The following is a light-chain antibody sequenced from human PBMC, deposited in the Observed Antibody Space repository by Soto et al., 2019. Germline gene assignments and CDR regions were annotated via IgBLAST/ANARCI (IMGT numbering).Light chain of an antibody. CDR1: SSDVGGYNY. J-gene: IGLJ1*01. V-gene: IGLV2-14*01. CDR3: SSYTSSSTLV. CDR2: EVS. Sequence: HSVLTQPASVSGSPGQSITISCTGTSSDVGGYNYVSWYQQHPGKAPKLMIYEVSNRPSGVSNRFSGSKSGNTASLTISGLQAEDEADYYCSSYTSSSTLVCGTGTKVTVL.